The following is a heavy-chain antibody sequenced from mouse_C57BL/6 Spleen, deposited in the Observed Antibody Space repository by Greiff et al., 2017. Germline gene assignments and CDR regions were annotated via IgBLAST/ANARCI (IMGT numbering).Heavy chain of an antibody. Sequence: EVKLQQSGPELVKPGASVKISCKASGYTFTDYYMNWVKQSHGKSLEWIGDINPNNGGTSYNQKFKGKATLTVDKSSSTAYMELRSLTSEDSAVYYCARFRTYGTYAMDYWGQGTSVTVSS. D-gene: IGHD1-1*01. J-gene: IGHJ4*01. CDR2: INPNNGGT. V-gene: IGHV1-26*01. CDR1: GYTFTDYY. CDR3: ARFRTYGTYAMDY.